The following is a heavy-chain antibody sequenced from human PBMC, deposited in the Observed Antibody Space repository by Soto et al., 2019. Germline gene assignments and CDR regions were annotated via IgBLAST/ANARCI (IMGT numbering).Heavy chain of an antibody. V-gene: IGHV3-20*01. J-gene: IGHJ3*02. CDR1: GFTFEDYG. CDR2: INWNGGSQ. Sequence: GGSLRLSCAASGFTFEDYGMSWVRQAPGKGREWVSGINWNGGSQGYEDSLKGPLIISRENAKNSQYLQMNSLRAEDTALSHCATVRYMITFGGVIVIHAFDIWGQGTMVTVSS. CDR3: ATVRYMITFGGVIVIHAFDI. D-gene: IGHD3-16*02.